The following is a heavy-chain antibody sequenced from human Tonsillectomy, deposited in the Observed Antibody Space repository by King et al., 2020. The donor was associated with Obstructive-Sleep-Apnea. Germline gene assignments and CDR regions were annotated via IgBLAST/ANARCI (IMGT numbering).Heavy chain of an antibody. CDR3: ARDSTYDIPWIFDC. J-gene: IGHJ4*02. V-gene: IGHV1-18*01. CDR1: GYTFSNYG. D-gene: IGHD3-9*01. CDR2: ISAYNGNT. Sequence: VQLVESGAEVKKPGASVKVSCQASGYTFSNYGISWVRQAPGEGLEWMGWISAYNGNTNSAQRLQGRVTMTTDTSTSTAYMELRSLRSDDTAVYYCARDSTYDIPWIFDCWGQGTLVTVSS.